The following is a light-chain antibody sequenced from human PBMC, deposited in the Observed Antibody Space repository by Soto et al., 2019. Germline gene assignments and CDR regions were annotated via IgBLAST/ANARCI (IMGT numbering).Light chain of an antibody. Sequence: DIQMTQSPSTLSASVGDRVTITCRASQSISSWLAWYQQKPGKARKLLIYKASTLKSGVPSRFSCSGSRTEFTLTISSLQPDDFATYYCQQYNSYETFGQGTKVEIK. V-gene: IGKV1-5*03. J-gene: IGKJ1*01. CDR1: QSISSW. CDR3: QQYNSYET. CDR2: KAS.